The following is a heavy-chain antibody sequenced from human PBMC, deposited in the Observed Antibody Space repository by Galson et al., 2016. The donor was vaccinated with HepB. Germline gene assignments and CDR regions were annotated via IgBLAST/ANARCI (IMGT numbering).Heavy chain of an antibody. J-gene: IGHJ5*02. V-gene: IGHV2-5*02. CDR2: IYWDDDK. Sequence: PALVKPPQTLTLTCTFSGFSLSTSGVGVGWIRQPPGKALEWLSLIYWDDDKRYSPSLKSRLTITKDTSKNQVVLTMTNMEPVDTATYFCAHSRLDFWSNYYKARGWFDPWGQGTLVSVAS. CDR1: GFSLSTSGVG. D-gene: IGHD3-3*01. CDR3: AHSRLDFWSNYYKARGWFDP.